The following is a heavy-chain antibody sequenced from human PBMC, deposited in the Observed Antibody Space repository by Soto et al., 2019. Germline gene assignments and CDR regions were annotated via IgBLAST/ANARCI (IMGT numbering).Heavy chain of an antibody. V-gene: IGHV3-11*06. CDR2: ISSSSSYT. J-gene: IGHJ4*02. CDR1: GFTFSDYY. CDR3: AGVDGDRRCECAN. Sequence: SGGSLRLSCAASGFTFSDYYMSWIRQAPGKGLEWVSYISSSSSYTNYADSVKGRFTISRDNAKNSLYLQMNSLRAEDTAVYYCAGVDGDRRCECANWGQGTLVTVSS.